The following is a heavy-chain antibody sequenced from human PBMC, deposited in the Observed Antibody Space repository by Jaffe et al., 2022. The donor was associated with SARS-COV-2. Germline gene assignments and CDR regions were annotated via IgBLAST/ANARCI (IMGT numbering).Heavy chain of an antibody. CDR1: GGTFSSYA. Sequence: QVQLVQSGAEVKKPGSSVKVSCKASGGTFSSYAISWVRQAPGQGLEWMGGIIPIFGTANYAQKFQGRVTITADESTSTAYMELSSLRSEDTAVYYCACQGAARFKEAVYFDYWGQGTLVTVSS. CDR3: ACQGAARFKEAVYFDY. V-gene: IGHV1-69*01. D-gene: IGHD6-6*01. CDR2: IIPIFGTA. J-gene: IGHJ4*02.